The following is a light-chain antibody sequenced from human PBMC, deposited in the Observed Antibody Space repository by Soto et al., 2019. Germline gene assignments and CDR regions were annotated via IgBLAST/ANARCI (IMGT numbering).Light chain of an antibody. CDR3: QQYGSSPLT. CDR2: GAS. CDR1: QSVSSSY. J-gene: IGKJ4*01. Sequence: EIVLTQSPVTLSLSPGERATLSCRASQSVSSSYLAWYQQKPDQAPRLLIYGASSRATGIPDRFSGSGSGTAFALTISRLEPEDFAVYYCQQYGSSPLTFGGGTKVEIK. V-gene: IGKV3-20*01.